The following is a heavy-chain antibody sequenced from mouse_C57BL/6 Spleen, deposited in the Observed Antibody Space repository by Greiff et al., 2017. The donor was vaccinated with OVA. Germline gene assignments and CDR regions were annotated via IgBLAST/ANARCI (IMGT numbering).Heavy chain of an antibody. Sequence: EVQVVESGGDLVKPGGSLKLSCAASGFTFSSYGMSWVRQTPDKRLEWVATISSGGSYTYYPDSVKGRFTISRDNAKNTLYLQMSSLKSEDTAMYYCARDYDPYWYCEVWGTGTTVTVSS. D-gene: IGHD2-4*01. CDR3: ARDYDPYWYCEV. CDR2: ISSGGSYT. CDR1: GFTFSSYG. J-gene: IGHJ1*03. V-gene: IGHV5-6*01.